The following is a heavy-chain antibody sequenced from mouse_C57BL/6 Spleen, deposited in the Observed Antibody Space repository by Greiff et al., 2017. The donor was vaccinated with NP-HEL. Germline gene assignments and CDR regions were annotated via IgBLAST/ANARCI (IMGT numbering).Heavy chain of an antibody. Sequence: QVQLQQPGAELVRPGSSVKLSCKASGYTFTSSWMDWVQQRPGQGLEWIGNIYPSDSENHYNQTFKDKATLTVDKSSSTAYMQLSSLTSEASAVSFCSSWENSTYVFAYWGQGTLVTVSA. CDR2: IYPSDSEN. V-gene: IGHV1-61*01. D-gene: IGHD5-1*01. J-gene: IGHJ3*01. CDR3: SSWENSTYVFAY. CDR1: GYTFTSSW.